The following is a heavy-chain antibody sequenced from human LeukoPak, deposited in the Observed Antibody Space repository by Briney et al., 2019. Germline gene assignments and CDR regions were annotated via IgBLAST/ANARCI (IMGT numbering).Heavy chain of an antibody. CDR3: ARDGEDYYDSSGHLYGMDL. D-gene: IGHD3-22*01. J-gene: IGHJ6*02. CDR2: ISAYNGNT. CDR1: GYTFTNYG. V-gene: IGHV1-18*01. Sequence: ASVKVSCKASGYTFTNYGFSWVRQAPGQGLEWMGWISAYNGNTNYAQKFQGRVTMTTDTSTSTAYMELRSLRSDDTAVYYCARDGEDYYDSSGHLYGMDLWAQGTTVTVSS.